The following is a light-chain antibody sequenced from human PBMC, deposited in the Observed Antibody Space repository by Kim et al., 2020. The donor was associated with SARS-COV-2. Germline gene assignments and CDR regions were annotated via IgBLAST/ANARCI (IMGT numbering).Light chain of an antibody. CDR2: GAS. CDR3: QQYNNWPPDT. CDR1: QSVSSS. J-gene: IGKJ5*01. Sequence: EIVMTQSPATLSVSPGEGVTLSCRASQSVSSSLGWYQQKPGQAPRLLIYGASTRATGIPARFSGSGSGTEFTLTISSLQSEDFAVYYCQQYNNWPPDTFGQGTRLEIK. V-gene: IGKV3-15*01.